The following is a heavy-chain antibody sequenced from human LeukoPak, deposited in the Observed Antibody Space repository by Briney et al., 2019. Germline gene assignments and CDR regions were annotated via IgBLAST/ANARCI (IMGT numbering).Heavy chain of an antibody. J-gene: IGHJ4*02. CDR2: ISSSSSYI. CDR1: GFTFSSYS. CDR3: ARDKGLYSSGYDY. D-gene: IGHD6-19*01. V-gene: IGHV3-21*01. Sequence: GGPLRLSCAASGFTFSSYSMNWVRQAPGKGLEWVSSISSSSSYIYYADSVKGRFTISRDNAKNSLYLQMNSLRAEDTAVYYCARDKGLYSSGYDYWGQGTLVTVSS.